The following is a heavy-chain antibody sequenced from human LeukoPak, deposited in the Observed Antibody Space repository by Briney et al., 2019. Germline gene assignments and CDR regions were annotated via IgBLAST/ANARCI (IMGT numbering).Heavy chain of an antibody. CDR2: TSGGGFST. V-gene: IGHV3-23*01. D-gene: IGHD1-26*01. CDR1: GFTFSSYA. CDR3: GKGGKVGAPSYYYFGMDV. J-gene: IGHJ6*02. Sequence: GGSLRLSCAASGFTFSSYAMSWVRQAPGKGLEWVSATSGGGFSTYYADSVKGRFTISRDNSKNTLFLQMNSLRAEDTAIYYCGKGGKVGAPSYYYFGMDVWGQGTTVTVSS.